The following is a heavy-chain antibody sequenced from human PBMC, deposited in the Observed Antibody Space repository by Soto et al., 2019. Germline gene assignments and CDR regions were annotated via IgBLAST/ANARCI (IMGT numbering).Heavy chain of an antibody. CDR2: ISPYNGKT. J-gene: IGHJ4*02. D-gene: IGHD3-3*01. CDR3: ARDFGSDLSAPGAVFDY. CDR1: GYFVTSYG. V-gene: IGHV1-18*04. Sequence: XSVKVSCKASGYFVTSYGIGWVRQAPGQGLEWMGWISPYNGKTKYAQNFQGRVPMTTDTSTYTAYMEVRSLRSDDPAVYYCARDFGSDLSAPGAVFDYWGQGTLVTVSS.